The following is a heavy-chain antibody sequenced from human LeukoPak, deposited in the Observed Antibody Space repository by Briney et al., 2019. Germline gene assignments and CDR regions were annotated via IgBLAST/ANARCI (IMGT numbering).Heavy chain of an antibody. V-gene: IGHV3-30*18. CDR2: ISYDGSNK. D-gene: IGHD3-10*01. CDR1: GFTFSSYG. Sequence: GRSLRLSCAASGFTFSSYGMHWVRQAPGKGLEWVAVISYDGSNKYYADSVKGRFTISRDNSKNTLHLQMNSLRAEDTAVYYCAKVATGGSGSPDYWGQGTLVTVSS. CDR3: AKVATGGSGSPDY. J-gene: IGHJ4*02.